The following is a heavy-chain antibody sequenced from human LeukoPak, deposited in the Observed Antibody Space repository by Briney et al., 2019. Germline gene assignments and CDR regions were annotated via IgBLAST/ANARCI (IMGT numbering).Heavy chain of an antibody. CDR3: AKTGSSRFDY. V-gene: IGHV3-23*01. D-gene: IGHD1-26*01. Sequence: GGTPRLSCAASGFTFSSYGMSWVRQAPGKGLEWVSAISGSGGSTYYADSVKGRFTISRDNSKNTLYLQMNSLRAEDTAVYYCAKTGSSRFDYWGQGTLVTVSS. CDR1: GFTFSSYG. J-gene: IGHJ4*02. CDR2: ISGSGGST.